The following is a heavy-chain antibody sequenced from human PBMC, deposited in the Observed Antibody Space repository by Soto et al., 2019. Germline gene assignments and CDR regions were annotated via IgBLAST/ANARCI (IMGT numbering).Heavy chain of an antibody. CDR3: AKVGPTGTTRGGYFDY. D-gene: IGHD1-1*01. CDR1: GFTFSSYA. V-gene: IGHV3-23*01. J-gene: IGHJ4*02. CDR2: ISGSGGST. Sequence: PGGSLRLSCAASGFTFSSYAMSWVRQAPGKGLEWVSAISGSGGSTYYADSVKGRFTISRDNSKNTLYLQMNSLRAEDTAVYYCAKVGPTGTTRGGYFDYWGQGTLVTVSS.